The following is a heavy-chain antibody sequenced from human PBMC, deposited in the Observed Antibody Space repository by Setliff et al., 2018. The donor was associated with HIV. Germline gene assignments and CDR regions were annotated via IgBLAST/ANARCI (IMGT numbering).Heavy chain of an antibody. CDR3: ARGGGTSSPIDYHYYIDV. V-gene: IGHV4-39*01. CDR1: GDSISSSIYY. CDR2: IYYIGSP. D-gene: IGHD6-6*01. J-gene: IGHJ6*03. Sequence: SETLSLTCTVSGDSISSSIYYWGWVRQPPGKGLEWIGGIYYIGSPFYNPSLKSRVTISVDTSNNQFSLKLSSVTAADTAVYYCARGGGTSSPIDYHYYIDVWGKGTTVTVSS.